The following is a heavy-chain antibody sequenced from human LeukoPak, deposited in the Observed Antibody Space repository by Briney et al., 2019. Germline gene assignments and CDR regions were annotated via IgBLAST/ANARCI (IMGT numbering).Heavy chain of an antibody. CDR1: GFTFRSYA. V-gene: IGHV3-33*08. CDR2: IWYDGSNK. CDR3: ASGHYGMDF. J-gene: IGHJ6*02. Sequence: GGSLRLSSAASGFTFRSYAMRRRRQAPGKGLEWVAVIWYDGSNKYYADSVKGRFTISRDNSKNTLYLQMNSLRDEDTAVYYCASGHYGMDFWGQGTSVTVSS.